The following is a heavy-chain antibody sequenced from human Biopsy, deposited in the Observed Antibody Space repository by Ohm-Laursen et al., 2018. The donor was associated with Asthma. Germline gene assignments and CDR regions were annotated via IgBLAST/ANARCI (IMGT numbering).Heavy chain of an antibody. J-gene: IGHJ4*02. Sequence: SVKVSCKSLGGTFNTYVIGWVRQAPGQGLEWMGGINSVFGTTTYPQKFQDRVTITADDSTSTVYMELGSLRSEDTAVYYCARKAGSCISRTCYSLDFWGQGTLVTVSS. CDR3: ARKAGSCISRTCYSLDF. D-gene: IGHD2-2*01. CDR2: INSVFGTT. CDR1: GGTFNTYV. V-gene: IGHV1-69*13.